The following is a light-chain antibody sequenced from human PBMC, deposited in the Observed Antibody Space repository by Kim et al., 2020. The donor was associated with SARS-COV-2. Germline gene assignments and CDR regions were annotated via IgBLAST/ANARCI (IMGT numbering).Light chain of an antibody. V-gene: IGKV3-15*01. CDR3: QQYNSWPPP. Sequence: ASPGERATLSCRASRSVTSDLAWYQQKPGQPPRLLMYDASTRATGVPARFSGSGSGTEFTLTISSLQSEDFAVYFCQQYNSWPPPFGGGTKVDIK. CDR1: RSVTSD. CDR2: DAS. J-gene: IGKJ4*01.